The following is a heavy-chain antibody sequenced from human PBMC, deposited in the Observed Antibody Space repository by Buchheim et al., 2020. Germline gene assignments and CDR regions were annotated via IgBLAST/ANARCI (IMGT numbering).Heavy chain of an antibody. Sequence: QVQLVESGGGVVQPGRSLRLSCAASGFTFSSYGMHWVRQAPGKGLEWVAVISYDGSNKYYADSGKGRFTISRDNSKNTLYLQMNSLRAEDTAVYYCAKDGADYGDPGNSYYYYGMDVWGQGTT. CDR2: ISYDGSNK. J-gene: IGHJ6*02. V-gene: IGHV3-30*18. D-gene: IGHD4-17*01. CDR3: AKDGADYGDPGNSYYYYGMDV. CDR1: GFTFSSYG.